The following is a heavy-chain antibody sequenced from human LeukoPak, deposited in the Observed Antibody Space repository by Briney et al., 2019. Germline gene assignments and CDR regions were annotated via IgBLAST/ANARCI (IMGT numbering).Heavy chain of an antibody. CDR1: GFTFSSYW. CDR2: ISTSSSTI. CDR3: ARGIYGDYRYWYFDL. V-gene: IGHV3-48*01. D-gene: IGHD4-17*01. J-gene: IGHJ2*01. Sequence: GGSLRLSCAASGFTFSSYWMSWVRQAPGKGLEWVSYISTSSSTIYYADSVKGRFTISRDNAKNSLYLQMNSLRAEDTAVYYCARGIYGDYRYWYFDLWGRGTLVTVSS.